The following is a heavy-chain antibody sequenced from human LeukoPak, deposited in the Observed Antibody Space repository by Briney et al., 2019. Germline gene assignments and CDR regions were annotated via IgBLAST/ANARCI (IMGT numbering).Heavy chain of an antibody. V-gene: IGHV1-69*13. CDR2: IIPIFGTA. D-gene: IGHD1-26*01. CDR3: ARGVFAAELPDALDI. CDR1: GGTFSSYA. J-gene: IGHJ3*02. Sequence: SVKVSCKASGGTFSSYAISWVRQAPGQGLEWMGGIIPIFGTANYAQKFQGRVTITADESTSTAYMELSSLRSEDTAVYYCARGVFAAELPDALDIWGQGTMVTVSS.